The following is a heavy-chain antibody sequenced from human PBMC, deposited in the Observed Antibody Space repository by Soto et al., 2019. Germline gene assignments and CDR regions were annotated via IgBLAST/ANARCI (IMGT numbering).Heavy chain of an antibody. Sequence: EVQLVESGGGLVQPGGSLRLSCAASGFTFSSYWMHWVRQAPGKGLVWVSRIKSDGCGTYYADSVTGRLTISRDNAKNTLYLQMNSLRAEDTAVYYCARGDGDYYDGNGYLGRHWGQGTLVTVSS. CDR1: GFTFSSYW. D-gene: IGHD3-22*01. J-gene: IGHJ4*02. CDR2: IKSDGCGT. V-gene: IGHV3-74*01. CDR3: ARGDGDYYDGNGYLGRH.